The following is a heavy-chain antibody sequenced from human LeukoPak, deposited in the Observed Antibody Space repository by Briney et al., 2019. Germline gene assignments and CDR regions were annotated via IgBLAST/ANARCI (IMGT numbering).Heavy chain of an antibody. Sequence: ASVKVSCKASGYTFTSYAMNWVRQAPGQGLEWMGIINPSGGSTSYAQKFQGRVTMTRDMSTSTVYTELSSLRSGDTAVYYCASSGYMEVFWFDPWGQGTLVTVSS. V-gene: IGHV1-46*01. J-gene: IGHJ5*02. CDR3: ASSGYMEVFWFDP. CDR1: GYTFTSYA. D-gene: IGHD3-10*01. CDR2: INPSGGST.